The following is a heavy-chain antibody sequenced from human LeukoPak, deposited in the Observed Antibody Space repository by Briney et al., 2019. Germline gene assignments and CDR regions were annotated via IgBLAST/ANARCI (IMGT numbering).Heavy chain of an antibody. CDR1: GFTFSSYS. D-gene: IGHD1-26*01. CDR2: ISSSSSTI. V-gene: IGHV3-48*01. CDR3: AKQSGRYVKGGIDP. J-gene: IGHJ5*02. Sequence: QSGGSLRLSCAASGFTFSSYSMNWVRQAPGKGLEWVSYISSSSSTIYYADSVKGRFTISRDNSKNTLYLQMNSLRAEDTAVYYCAKQSGRYVKGGIDPWGQGTLVTVSS.